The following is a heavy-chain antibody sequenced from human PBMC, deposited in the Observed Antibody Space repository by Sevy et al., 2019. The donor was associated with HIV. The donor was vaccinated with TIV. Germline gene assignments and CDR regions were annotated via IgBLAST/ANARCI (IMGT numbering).Heavy chain of an antibody. J-gene: IGHJ4*02. Sequence: ASVKVSCKASGYTFTGYYMHWVRQAPGQGLEWMGWINPNSGGTKYAQKFQGRVTMTTDTSISTAYMDLSSLRSDDTAVYYCASIGDSSLLSHLDYWGQGTLVTVS. CDR3: ASIGDSSLLSHLDY. D-gene: IGHD6-13*01. CDR1: GYTFTGYY. CDR2: INPNSGGT. V-gene: IGHV1-2*02.